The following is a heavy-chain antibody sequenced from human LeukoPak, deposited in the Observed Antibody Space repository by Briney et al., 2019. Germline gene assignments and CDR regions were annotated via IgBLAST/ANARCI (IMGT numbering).Heavy chain of an antibody. V-gene: IGHV3-74*01. CDR1: GFTFSSYW. D-gene: IGHD2-2*01. CDR2: INRDGSST. CDR3: ARVVPAAIGYFDY. Sequence: PGGSLRLSCAAAGFTFSSYWMHWVRQAPRKGLEWVSRINRDGSSTSYADSVKGRFTISRDNAKNTLYLQMNSLTVEDTAVYYCARVVPAAIGYFDYWGQGTLVTVSS. J-gene: IGHJ4*02.